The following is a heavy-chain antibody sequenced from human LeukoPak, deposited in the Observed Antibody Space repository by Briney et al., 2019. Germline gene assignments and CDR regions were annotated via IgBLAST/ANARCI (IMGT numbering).Heavy chain of an antibody. CDR2: IYYSGST. CDR3: ARGGYNYYMDV. V-gene: IGHV4-59*01. Sequence: PSETLSLTCTVSGGSISNYYWHWIRQPPGKGLEWIGYIYYSGSTNYNPSLKSRVTISVDTSKNQFSLKLSSVTAADTAVYYCARGGYNYYMDVWGKGTTVTVSS. D-gene: IGHD5-12*01. CDR1: GGSISNYY. J-gene: IGHJ6*03.